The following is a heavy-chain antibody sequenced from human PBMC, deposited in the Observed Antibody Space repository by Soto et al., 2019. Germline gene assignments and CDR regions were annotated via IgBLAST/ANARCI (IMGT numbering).Heavy chain of an antibody. Sequence: EVQLVESGGGLVQPGGSLRLSCAASGFTFTSYWMSWVRQAPGKGLEWVANIKQDGNEKYYVDSVKGRFTISRDNAKNSLYLQMNRLRAEDKAVYYCARAGNTWFGESLQDYWGQGTLVTVSS. D-gene: IGHD3-10*01. CDR1: GFTFTSYW. CDR3: ARAGNTWFGESLQDY. J-gene: IGHJ4*02. CDR2: IKQDGNEK. V-gene: IGHV3-7*04.